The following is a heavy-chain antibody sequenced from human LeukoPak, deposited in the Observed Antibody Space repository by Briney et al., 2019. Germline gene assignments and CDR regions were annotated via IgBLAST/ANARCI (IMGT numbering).Heavy chain of an antibody. J-gene: IGHJ3*01. D-gene: IGHD4/OR15-4a*01. V-gene: IGHV3-23*01. CDR2: ISYSGASP. CDR3: AKDSSVLPNALDL. CDR1: GFRFDRYA. Sequence: GGSLRLSCAASGFRFDRYAMTWVRQAPGKGLEWVSAISYSGASPYYGDSVKGRFTISRDNSKNTVYLQMNSLRDEDTALYYCAKDSSVLPNALDLWGQGTMVTASS.